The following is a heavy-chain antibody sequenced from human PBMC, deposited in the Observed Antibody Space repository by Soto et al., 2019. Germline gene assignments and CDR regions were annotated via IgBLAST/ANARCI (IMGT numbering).Heavy chain of an antibody. CDR3: ARRGFDWLLNAFDI. D-gene: IGHD3-9*01. V-gene: IGHV4-39*01. CDR2: IYYTGST. J-gene: IGHJ3*02. CDR1: GASISISGYY. Sequence: PSDTLSLTCSVSGASISISGYYWGWLLHPPGKGLEWLGSIYYTGSTSYNPSLKSRVTISVDTSNNQFSLNLTFVTAADTAEYYCARRGFDWLLNAFDIWGQGTMVT.